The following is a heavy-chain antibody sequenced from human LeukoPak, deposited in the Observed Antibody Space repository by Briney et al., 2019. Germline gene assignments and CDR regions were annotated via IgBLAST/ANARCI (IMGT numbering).Heavy chain of an antibody. Sequence: SETLSLTCAVYGGSFSGYYRSWIRQPPGKGLEWIGEINHSGSTNYNPSLKSRVTISVDTSKNQFSLKLSSVTAADTAVYYCARGYNWFDPWGQGTLVTVSS. CDR2: INHSGST. CDR3: ARGYNWFDP. J-gene: IGHJ5*02. CDR1: GGSFSGYY. V-gene: IGHV4-34*01.